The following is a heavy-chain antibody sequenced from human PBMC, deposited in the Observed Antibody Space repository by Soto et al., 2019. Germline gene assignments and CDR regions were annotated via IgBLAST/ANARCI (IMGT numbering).Heavy chain of an antibody. CDR3: TKSRLVEYYAYEM. Sequence: EVQLLESGGGLAQPGGSLRLSCAAYGLTFSNFGMTWFRQTPERGLEWVSGIAARGGTYYADSVKGRFTISRDNSRSTLFLQMNGLRVEDTAVYYCTKSRLVEYYAYEMWGQGTLVTVSS. J-gene: IGHJ3*02. CDR1: GLTFSNFG. CDR2: IAARGGT. V-gene: IGHV3-23*01. D-gene: IGHD2-21*01.